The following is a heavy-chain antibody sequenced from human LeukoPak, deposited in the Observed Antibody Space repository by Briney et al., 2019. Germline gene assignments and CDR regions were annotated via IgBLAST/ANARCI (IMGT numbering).Heavy chain of an antibody. CDR3: ARDSSPMVRGVIPSHAFDI. CDR1: GYTFTSYG. D-gene: IGHD3-10*01. Sequence: ASVKVSCKASGYTFTSYGISWVRQAPGQGLEWMGWISAHNGNTNYAQKLQGRVTMTTDTSTSTAYMELRSLRSDDTAVYYCARDSSPMVRGVIPSHAFDIWGQGTMVTVSS. CDR2: ISAHNGNT. V-gene: IGHV1-18*01. J-gene: IGHJ3*02.